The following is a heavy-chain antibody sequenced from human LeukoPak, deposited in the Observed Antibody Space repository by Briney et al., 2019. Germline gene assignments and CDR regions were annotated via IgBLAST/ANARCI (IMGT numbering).Heavy chain of an antibody. CDR1: GFSFTSYA. CDR2: ISGKYETT. D-gene: IGHD6-19*01. J-gene: IGHJ4*02. CDR3: AKDLYTVPGACDF. Sequence: GGSLRLSCAASGFSFTSYAVSWVRQAPGKGLEWISGISGKYETTYYADSVEGRFTISSDVSKNTVYLEMKSLKVEDAAVYYCAKDLYTVPGACDFWGQGAPVTVSS. V-gene: IGHV3-23*01.